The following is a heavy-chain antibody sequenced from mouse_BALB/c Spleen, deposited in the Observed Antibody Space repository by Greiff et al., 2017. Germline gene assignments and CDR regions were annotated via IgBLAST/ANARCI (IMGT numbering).Heavy chain of an antibody. CDR2: IWAGGST. D-gene: IGHD2-2*01. CDR3: AREIYYGYDYYAMDY. Sequence: QVQLKESGPGLVAPSQSLSITCTASGFSLTSYGLHWVRQPPGKGLEWLGVIWAGGSTNYNSALMSRLSISKDNSKSQVFLKMNSLQTDDTAMYYCAREIYYGYDYYAMDYWGQGTSVTVSS. CDR1: GFSLTSYG. V-gene: IGHV2-9*02. J-gene: IGHJ4*01.